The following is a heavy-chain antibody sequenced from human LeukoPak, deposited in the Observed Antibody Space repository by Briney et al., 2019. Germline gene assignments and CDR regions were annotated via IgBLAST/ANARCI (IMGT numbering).Heavy chain of an antibody. J-gene: IGHJ4*02. V-gene: IGHV3-23*01. CDR2: ISCSGDST. CDR1: GFTFSSYA. D-gene: IGHD3-22*01. CDR3: AKDPYYDSSGYLFDY. Sequence: PGGSLTLSCTASGFTFSSYAMSWVRQAPGKGLEWASSISCSGDSTYYADPEKGRFTISRDSSKNTLYLQMNSLSADDTAVYYCAKDPYYDSSGYLFDYWGQGTLVTASS.